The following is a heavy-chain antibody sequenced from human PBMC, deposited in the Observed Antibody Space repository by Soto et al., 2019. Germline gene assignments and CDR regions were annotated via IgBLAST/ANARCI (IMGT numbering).Heavy chain of an antibody. Sequence: QVQLQESGPGLVKPSQTLSLTCTVSGGSVRRGNYYWSWIRQFPGKGLEWIGYISNSGRTHYNPSLMSRITILVDTSKNQCFLELRSVTAADTALYYCARADYATGSYYPDYWGQGTRVTVSS. CDR1: GGSVRRGNYY. D-gene: IGHD3-10*01. J-gene: IGHJ4*02. V-gene: IGHV4-31*03. CDR2: ISNSGRT. CDR3: ARADYATGSYYPDY.